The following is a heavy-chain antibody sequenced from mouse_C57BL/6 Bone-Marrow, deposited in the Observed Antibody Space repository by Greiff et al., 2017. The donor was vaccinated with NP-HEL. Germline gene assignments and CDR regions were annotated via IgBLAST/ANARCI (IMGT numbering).Heavy chain of an antibody. D-gene: IGHD1-1*01. V-gene: IGHV7-3*01. CDR3: ARWGYYGSSRSYWYFDV. CDR1: GFTFTDYY. J-gene: IGHJ1*03. CDR2: IRNKANGYTT. Sequence: EVNLVESGGGLVQPGGSLSLSCAASGFTFTDYYMSWVRQPPGKALEWLGFIRNKANGYTTEYSASVKGRFTISRDNSQSILYLQMNALRAEDSATYYCARWGYYGSSRSYWYFDVWGTGTTVTVSS.